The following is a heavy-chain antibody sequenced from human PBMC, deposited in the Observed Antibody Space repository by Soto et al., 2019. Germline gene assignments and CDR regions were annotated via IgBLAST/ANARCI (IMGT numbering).Heavy chain of an antibody. V-gene: IGHV1-18*01. D-gene: IGHD2-15*01. CDR2: ISAYNGNT. CDR3: ARIDCSGGSCYRVDC. Sequence: ASVKVSCKASGYTFTSYGISRVRQAPGQGLEWMGWISAYNGNTNYAQKLQGRVTMTTDTSTSTAYMELRSLRSDDTAVYYCARIDCSGGSCYRVDCWGQGTLVTVSS. CDR1: GYTFTSYG. J-gene: IGHJ4*02.